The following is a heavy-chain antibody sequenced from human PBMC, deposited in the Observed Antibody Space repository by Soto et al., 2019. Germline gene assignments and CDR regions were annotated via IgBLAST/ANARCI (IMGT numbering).Heavy chain of an antibody. D-gene: IGHD2-15*01. CDR2: IYYSGST. J-gene: IGHJ3*02. CDR3: ARARSFVRILDAFDI. Sequence: SETLSLTCTVSGGSISSYYWSWIRQPPGKGLEWIGYIYYSGSTNYNPSLKSRVTISVDTSKNQFSLKLSSVTAADTAVYYCARARSFVRILDAFDIWGQGTMVTVSS. V-gene: IGHV4-59*01. CDR1: GGSISSYY.